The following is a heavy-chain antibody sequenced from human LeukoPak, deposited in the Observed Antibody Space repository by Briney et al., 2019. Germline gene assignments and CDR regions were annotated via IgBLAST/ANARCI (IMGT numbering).Heavy chain of an antibody. CDR2: IYYSGST. D-gene: IGHD3-22*01. J-gene: IGHJ4*02. Sequence: SETLSLTCTVSGGSISSYYWSWIRQPPGKGLEWIGYIYYSGSTNYNPSLKSRVTISVDTSTNQFSLKLSSVTAADTAVYYCARENYYDSSGYYFGAGLLDYWGQGTLVTVSS. CDR1: GGSISSYY. V-gene: IGHV4-59*01. CDR3: ARENYYDSSGYYFGAGLLDY.